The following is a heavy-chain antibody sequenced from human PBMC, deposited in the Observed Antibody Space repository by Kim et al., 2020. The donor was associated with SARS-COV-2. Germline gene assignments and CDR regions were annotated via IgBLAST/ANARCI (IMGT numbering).Heavy chain of an antibody. CDR3: ARDPRGSTYKFDY. Sequence: YSDAVKGRFTISRDNSKNTLYLQMNSLRAEDTAVYYCARDPRGSTYKFDYWGQGTLVTVSS. J-gene: IGHJ4*02. D-gene: IGHD1-26*01. V-gene: IGHV3-30*01.